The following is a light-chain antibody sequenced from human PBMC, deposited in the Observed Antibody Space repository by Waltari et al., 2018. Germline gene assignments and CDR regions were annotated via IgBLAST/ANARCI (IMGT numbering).Light chain of an antibody. Sequence: QSALTQPPSASGSPGQSVTISCTGTSSDIGAYNYVSWYQQHPGKAPKRMIYEVSKRPSWVPDRFSGSKSGNTASLTVSGLQAEDEADYYCSSYAGSNNYVFGTGTKVTVL. CDR2: EVS. V-gene: IGLV2-8*01. CDR3: SSYAGSNNYV. J-gene: IGLJ1*01. CDR1: SSDIGAYNY.